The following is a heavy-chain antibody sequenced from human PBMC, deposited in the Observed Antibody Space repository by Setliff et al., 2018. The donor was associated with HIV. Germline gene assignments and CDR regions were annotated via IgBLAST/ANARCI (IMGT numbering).Heavy chain of an antibody. CDR3: ARVGSYWSTFDY. D-gene: IGHD2-8*02. Sequence: ASVKVSCKASGYTFTNYGVSWVRQAPGQGLEWLGWINTNTGSPTYAQGFSGRFVFSLDTSVNTAYLQINSLKAEDTAMYYCARVGSYWSTFDYWGQGALVTVSS. CDR2: INTNTGSP. J-gene: IGHJ4*02. CDR1: GYTFTNYG. V-gene: IGHV7-4-1*02.